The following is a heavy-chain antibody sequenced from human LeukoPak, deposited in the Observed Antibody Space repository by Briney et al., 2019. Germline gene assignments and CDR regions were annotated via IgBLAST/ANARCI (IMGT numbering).Heavy chain of an antibody. CDR2: INFSGTT. J-gene: IGHJ6*02. D-gene: IGHD3-10*01. Sequence: SETLSLTCTVPSGSIRSYYWSWIRQPPGERPEWIGYINFSGTTNYNPSLKSRVTISADTSKDQFSLKLTSVTAADTAVYYCARGSGALYYGMDVWGQGTTVTVSS. CDR1: SGSIRSYY. CDR3: ARGSGALYYGMDV. V-gene: IGHV4-59*01.